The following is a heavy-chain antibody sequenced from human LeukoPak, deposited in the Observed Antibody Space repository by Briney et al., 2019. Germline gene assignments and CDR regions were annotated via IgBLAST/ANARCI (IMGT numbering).Heavy chain of an antibody. CDR3: ARSLWSGSPPVAY. Sequence: GSLRLSCAASGFTVSSNYMRWVRQAPGKGLEWIGEIYHSGSTNYNPSLKSRVTISIDKSKNQFSLKLSSVTAADTAVYYCARSLWSGSPPVAYWGQGTLVPVSS. D-gene: IGHD3-3*01. V-gene: IGHV4-4*02. J-gene: IGHJ4*02. CDR1: GFTVSSNYM. CDR2: IYHSGST.